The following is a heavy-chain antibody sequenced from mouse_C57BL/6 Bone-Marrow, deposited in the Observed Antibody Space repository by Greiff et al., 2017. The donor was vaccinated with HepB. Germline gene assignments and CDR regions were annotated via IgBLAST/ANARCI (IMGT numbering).Heavy chain of an antibody. CDR2: IYPGNSDT. V-gene: IGHV1-5*01. D-gene: IGHD1-1*01. Sequence: EVQLQQSGTVLARPGASVKMSCKTSGYTFTSYWMHWVKQRPGQGLEWIWAIYPGNSDTSYNQKFKGKAKLTAVTSASTAYMELSSLTNEDSAVYYCTRPYYYGSTRYYFDYWGQGTTLTVSS. CDR1: GYTFTSYW. CDR3: TRPYYYGSTRYYFDY. J-gene: IGHJ2*01.